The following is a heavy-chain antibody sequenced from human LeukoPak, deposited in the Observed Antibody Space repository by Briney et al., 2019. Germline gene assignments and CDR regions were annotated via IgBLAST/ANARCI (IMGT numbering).Heavy chain of an antibody. D-gene: IGHD5-12*01. CDR2: ISGSGGST. V-gene: IGHV3-23*01. CDR1: GFTFSSYA. CDR3: AKNERGYSYIDAFDI. Sequence: PGGPLRLSCAASGFTFSSYAMHWVRQAPGKGLEYVSAISGSGGSTYYADSVKGRFTISRDNSKNTLYLQMNSLRAEDTAIYYCAKNERGYSYIDAFDIWGQGTLVTVSS. J-gene: IGHJ3*02.